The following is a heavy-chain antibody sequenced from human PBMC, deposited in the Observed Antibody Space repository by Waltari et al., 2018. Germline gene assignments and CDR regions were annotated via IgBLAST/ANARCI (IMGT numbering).Heavy chain of an antibody. CDR2: IIHSGST. D-gene: IGHD6-19*01. J-gene: IGHJ4*02. Sequence: QVQLKQWGAGQLKPSETLSLTCAVYGGSSSGYYWCWIRQPQGKGLEWIGEIIHSGSTNYNPSLKSRVTISVDTSKNQFSLKLSSVTAADTAVYYCARRVGSGWYSYWGQGTLVTVSS. CDR3: ARRVGSGWYSY. V-gene: IGHV4-34*12. CDR1: GGSSSGYY.